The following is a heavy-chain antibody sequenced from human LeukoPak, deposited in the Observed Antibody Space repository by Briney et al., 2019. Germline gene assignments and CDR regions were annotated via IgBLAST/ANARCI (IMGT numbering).Heavy chain of an antibody. CDR1: GFTFSSYA. CDR2: ISYDGSNK. V-gene: IGHV3-30-3*01. D-gene: IGHD3-9*01. J-gene: IGHJ4*02. Sequence: PGGSLRPSCAASGFTFSSYAMHWVRQAPGKGLEWVAVISYDGSNKYYADSVKGRFTISRDNSKNTLYLQMNSLRAEDTAVYYCARSPLYYDILTGDFDYWGQGTLVTVSS. CDR3: ARSPLYYDILTGDFDY.